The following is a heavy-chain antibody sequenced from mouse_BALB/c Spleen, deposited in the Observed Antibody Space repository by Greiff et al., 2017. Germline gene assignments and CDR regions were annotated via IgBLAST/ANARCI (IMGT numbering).Heavy chain of an antibody. CDR2: ISSGSSTS. V-gene: IGHV5-17*02. D-gene: IGHD2-1*01. CDR3: AREGNYRPYFDV. Sequence: EVKLGESGGGLVQPGGSRKLSCAASGFTFSSFGMHWVRQAPGKGLEWVAYISSGSSTSYYAEKVKGRFTISRDNPKNTLFLQMTSLRSEDTAMYYCAREGNYRPYFDVWGAGTTVTVAS. CDR1: GFTFSSFG. J-gene: IGHJ1*01.